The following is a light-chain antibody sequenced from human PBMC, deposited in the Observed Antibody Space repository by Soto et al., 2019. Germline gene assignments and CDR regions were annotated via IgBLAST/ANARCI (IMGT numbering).Light chain of an antibody. V-gene: IGKV1-39*01. CDR1: QSISSY. Sequence: DIQMTQSPSSLSASVGDRITITCRASQSISSYLNWYQHRPGKAPSVLIYGASNLQSGVPSRFSGSGSGTDFTLTISSLQPEDFAIYYCLQHNSYPWTFGQGTKVDIK. CDR2: GAS. CDR3: LQHNSYPWT. J-gene: IGKJ1*01.